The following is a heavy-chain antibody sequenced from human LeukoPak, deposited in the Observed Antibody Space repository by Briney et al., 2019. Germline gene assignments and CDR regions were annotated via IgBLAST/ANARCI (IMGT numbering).Heavy chain of an antibody. CDR3: ARDMAAAPYNWFDS. D-gene: IGHD6-13*01. J-gene: IGHJ5*01. CDR2: IHSSGST. Sequence: SETLSLTCSVSGGSISSYYWSWIRQPAGKGLEWIGRIHSSGSTIYNPSLKSRVTVSVDTSKNQFSLKLSSVTAADTAVYYCARDMAAAPYNWFDSWGQGTLVTVSS. CDR1: GGSISSYY. V-gene: IGHV4-4*07.